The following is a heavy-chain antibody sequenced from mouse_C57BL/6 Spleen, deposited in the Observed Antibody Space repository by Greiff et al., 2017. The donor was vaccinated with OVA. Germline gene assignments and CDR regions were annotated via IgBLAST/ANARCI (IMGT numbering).Heavy chain of an antibody. CDR3: ASTGNAWFAY. CDR1: GYTFTSYW. V-gene: IGHV1-69*01. CDR2: IDPSDSYT. J-gene: IGHJ3*01. Sequence: VQLQQPGAELVMPGASVKLSCKASGYTFTSYWMHWVKQRPGQGLEWIGEIDPSDSYTNYNQKFKGKSTLTVDKSSSTAYMQLSSLTSEDSAVYYCASTGNAWFAYWGQGTLVTVSA.